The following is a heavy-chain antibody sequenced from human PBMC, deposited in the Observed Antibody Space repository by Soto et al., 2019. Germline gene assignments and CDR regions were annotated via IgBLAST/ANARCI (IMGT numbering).Heavy chain of an antibody. CDR3: ARADNSRGQTWAFDY. J-gene: IGHJ4*02. V-gene: IGHV4-4*02. Sequence: QVQLQESGPGLVKPSGTLSLTCAVSGGSVSSSNWWSWVRQPPGKGLEWIGEIYHSGSTNYNPSLKSRVTISVDKSKNQFSLKLSSVTAADTAVYYCARADNSRGQTWAFDYWGQGTLVTVSS. D-gene: IGHD1-26*01. CDR1: GGSVSSSNW. CDR2: IYHSGST.